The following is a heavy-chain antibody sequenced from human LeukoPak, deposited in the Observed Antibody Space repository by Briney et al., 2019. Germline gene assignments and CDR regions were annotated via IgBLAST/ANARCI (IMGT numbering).Heavy chain of an antibody. J-gene: IGHJ4*02. D-gene: IGHD4-17*01. CDR2: IYHSGST. CDR3: ARGVPTASDY. CDR1: GGSISSGGYS. Sequence: SETLSLTCAVSGGSISSGGYSWSWIRQPPGKGLEWIGYIYHSGSTYYNPSLKGRVTISVDRSKNQFSLKLSSVTAADTAVYYCARGVPTASDYWGQGTLVTVSS. V-gene: IGHV4-30-2*01.